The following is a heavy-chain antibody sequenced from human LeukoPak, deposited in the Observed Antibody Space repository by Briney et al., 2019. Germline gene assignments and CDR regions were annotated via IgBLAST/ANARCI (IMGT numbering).Heavy chain of an antibody. Sequence: ASVNVSCKASGYTFTRYYMHWVRQAPGQGLEWMGWINPNSGGTNYAQKFQGRVTITRDTSISTAYMELSSLRSDDTAVYYCARDAFIAAAGYYFDYWGQGTLVTVSS. D-gene: IGHD6-13*01. CDR2: INPNSGGT. V-gene: IGHV1-2*02. CDR1: GYTFTRYY. J-gene: IGHJ4*02. CDR3: ARDAFIAAAGYYFDY.